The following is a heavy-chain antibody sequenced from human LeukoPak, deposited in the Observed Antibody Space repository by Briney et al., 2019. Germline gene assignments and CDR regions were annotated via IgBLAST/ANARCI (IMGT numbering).Heavy chain of an antibody. J-gene: IGHJ4*02. Sequence: SETLSLTCTVSGGSISSSRYYWGWIRQPPGKGLERIGSIYYSGSTYYNPSLKSRVTISVDTSKNQFSLKLSSVTAADTAVYYCARGGSYGIRYYFDYWGQGTLVTVSS. CDR2: IYYSGST. CDR1: GGSISSSRYY. CDR3: ARGGSYGIRYYFDY. V-gene: IGHV4-39*07. D-gene: IGHD1-26*01.